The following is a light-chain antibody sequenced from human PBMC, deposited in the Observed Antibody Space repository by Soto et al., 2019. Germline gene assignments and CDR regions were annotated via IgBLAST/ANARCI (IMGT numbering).Light chain of an antibody. V-gene: IGKV1-5*01. CDR3: QQYNSYPVT. J-gene: IGKJ5*01. CDR1: QSISSW. Sequence: DIQMTQSPSALSASVGDRATITCRASQSISSWLAWYQQKPGKAPKLLIYDASSLESGVPSRFSGSGSGTEFTLTISSLQADDFATYFCQQYNSYPVTFGQGTRLEIK. CDR2: DAS.